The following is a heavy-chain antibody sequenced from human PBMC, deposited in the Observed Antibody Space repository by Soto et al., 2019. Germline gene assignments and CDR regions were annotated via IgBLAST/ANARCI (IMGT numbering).Heavy chain of an antibody. D-gene: IGHD5-12*01. CDR3: ASDKDRLQLGGNSYYAMDV. V-gene: IGHV1-69*12. J-gene: IGHJ6*02. Sequence: QAQLVQSWAEVKKPGSSVKVSCKASGGTFSNYAISWVRQAPGQGLERMGGIIPLFRTPDYSQKFQGRVSITADESTSTAYMELSSLRSEDTAVYYCASDKDRLQLGGNSYYAMDVWGQGTTVTVSS. CDR1: GGTFSNYA. CDR2: IIPLFRTP.